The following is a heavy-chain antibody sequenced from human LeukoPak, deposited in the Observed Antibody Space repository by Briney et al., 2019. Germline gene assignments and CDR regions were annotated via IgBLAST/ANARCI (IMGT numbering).Heavy chain of an antibody. CDR1: GGSISSSNHY. CDR2: ISGSGGST. CDR3: AKGTIIAVAGAHDAFDI. Sequence: PSETLSLTCTVSGGSISSSNHYWGWIRQPPGKGLGWVSAISGSGGSTYYADSVKGRFTISRDNSKNTLYLQMNSLRAEDTAVYYCAKGTIIAVAGAHDAFDIWGQGTMVTVSS. V-gene: IGHV3-23*01. D-gene: IGHD6-19*01. J-gene: IGHJ3*02.